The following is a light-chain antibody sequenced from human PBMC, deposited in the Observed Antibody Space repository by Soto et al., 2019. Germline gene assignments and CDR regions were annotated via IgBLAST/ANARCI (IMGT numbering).Light chain of an antibody. CDR1: SSDIGGYNY. Sequence: QSALTQPRSVSGSRGQSVTISCAGTSSDIGGYNYVSWYQQHPGKAPKLMIYDVNKRPSGVPDRFSGSKSGNTASLTISGLHAEDEADYYCCSYAGSYTLVFGGGTKLTVL. J-gene: IGLJ3*02. CDR3: CSYAGSYTLV. CDR2: DVN. V-gene: IGLV2-11*01.